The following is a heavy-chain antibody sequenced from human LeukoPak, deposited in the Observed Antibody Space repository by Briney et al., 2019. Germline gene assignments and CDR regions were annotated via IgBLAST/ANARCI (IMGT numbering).Heavy chain of an antibody. Sequence: ASVKVSCKASGYNFTGYYMHWIRQAPGQGLEWMGWINPNSGGTNYAQKFQGRVTMTRDTSISTAYMELSRLRSDDTAVYYCARDHPREAVAGIWGQGTLVTVSS. V-gene: IGHV1-2*02. CDR2: INPNSGGT. D-gene: IGHD6-19*01. CDR1: GYNFTGYY. J-gene: IGHJ4*02. CDR3: ARDHPREAVAGI.